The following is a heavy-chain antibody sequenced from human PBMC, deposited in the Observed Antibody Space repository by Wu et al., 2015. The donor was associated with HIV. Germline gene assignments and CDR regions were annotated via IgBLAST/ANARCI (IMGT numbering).Heavy chain of an antibody. Sequence: QVQLQQWGSGLLKPSETLSLTCAVSGGSFSVYHWSWIRQSPGKGLEWIGEITHTGKTTYNPSLKSRVIMSVDASNNQFSLKLTSVTAADTAVHYCARPLGTYFGMGSIIWFDPWGQGTLVTVSS. CDR1: GGSFSVYH. V-gene: IGHV4-34*02. J-gene: IGHJ5*02. CDR3: ARPLGTYFGMGSIIWFDP. D-gene: IGHD3-3*01. CDR2: ITHTGKT.